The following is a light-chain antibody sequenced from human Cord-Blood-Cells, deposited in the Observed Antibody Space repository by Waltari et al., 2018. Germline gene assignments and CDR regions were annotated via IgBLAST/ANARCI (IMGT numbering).Light chain of an antibody. J-gene: IGLJ1*01. Sequence: QSALTQPRSVSGSPGQSVTISWPGTSSHVGGYNYVSWYQQHPGKAPKLMIYDVSKRPSGVPDRFSGSKSGNTASLTISGLQAEDEADYYCCSYAGSYTYVFGTGTKVTVL. CDR3: CSYAGSYTYV. CDR2: DVS. CDR1: SSHVGGYNY. V-gene: IGLV2-11*01.